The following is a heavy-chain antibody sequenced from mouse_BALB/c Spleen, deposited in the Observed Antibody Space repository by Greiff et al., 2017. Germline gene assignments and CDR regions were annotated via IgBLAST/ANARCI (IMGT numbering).Heavy chain of an antibody. V-gene: IGHV1-14*01. D-gene: IGHD2-1*01. J-gene: IGHJ4*01. CDR3: AVYGNYDAMDY. Sequence: VQLKESGPELVKPGASVKMSCKASGYTFTSYVMHWVKQKPGQGLEWIGYINPYNDGTKYNEKFKGKATLTSDKSSSTAYMELSSLTSEDSAVYYCAVYGNYDAMDYWGQGTSVTVSS. CDR1: GYTFTSYV. CDR2: INPYNDGT.